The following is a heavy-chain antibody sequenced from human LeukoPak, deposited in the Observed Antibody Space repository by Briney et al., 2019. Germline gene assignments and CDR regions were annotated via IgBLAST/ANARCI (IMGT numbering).Heavy chain of an antibody. CDR1: GYTFTSYY. CDR2: INPTGGRT. CDR3: ATGGY. J-gene: IGHJ4*02. Sequence: ASVKVSCKASGYTFTSYYIHWVRQAPGQGLEWMGKINPTGGRTSSAQKFQGRVTMNRDRTTSKVYMDLSSLTSEDTAVYYCATGGYWGQGTLVTVSS. D-gene: IGHD3-10*01. V-gene: IGHV1-46*01.